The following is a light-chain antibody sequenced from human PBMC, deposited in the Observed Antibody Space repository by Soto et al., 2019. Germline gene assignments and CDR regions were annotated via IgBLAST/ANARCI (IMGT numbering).Light chain of an antibody. J-gene: IGLJ2*01. Sequence: QSALTQAPSASGTPGQRVTISCSGSSSNIGSNTVSWYQQVPGTAPKLLIYSNDQRPSGVPDRFSGSKSGTSASLAIGGLQSEDEADYYCAAWDGSLNGWVFGGGTKVTV. CDR1: SSNIGSNT. CDR2: SND. V-gene: IGLV1-44*01. CDR3: AAWDGSLNGWV.